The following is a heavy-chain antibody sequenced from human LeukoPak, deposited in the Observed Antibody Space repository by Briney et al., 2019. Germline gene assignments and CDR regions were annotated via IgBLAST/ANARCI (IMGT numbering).Heavy chain of an antibody. V-gene: IGHV1-2*06. D-gene: IGHD1-26*01. J-gene: IGHJ5*02. Sequence: ASVKVSCKASGYTFTGYYMHWVRQAPGQGLEWMGRINPNSGGTNYAQKFQGRVTMTRDTSISTAYMELSRLRSDDTAVYYRARDSGSYSSENWFDPWGQGTLVTVSS. CDR2: INPNSGGT. CDR3: ARDSGSYSSENWFDP. CDR1: GYTFTGYY.